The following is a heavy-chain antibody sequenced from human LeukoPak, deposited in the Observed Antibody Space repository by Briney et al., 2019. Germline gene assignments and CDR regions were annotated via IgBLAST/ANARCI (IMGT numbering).Heavy chain of an antibody. Sequence: GGSLRLSCAASGFTFSSYSMNWVRQAPGKGLEWVSSISSSSSYIYYADSVKGRFTISRDNAKNSLYLQMNGLRAEDTAVYYCAREAVGYRGLDYWGQGTLVTVSS. J-gene: IGHJ4*02. D-gene: IGHD1-1*01. CDR2: ISSSSSYI. CDR3: AREAVGYRGLDY. V-gene: IGHV3-21*04. CDR1: GFTFSSYS.